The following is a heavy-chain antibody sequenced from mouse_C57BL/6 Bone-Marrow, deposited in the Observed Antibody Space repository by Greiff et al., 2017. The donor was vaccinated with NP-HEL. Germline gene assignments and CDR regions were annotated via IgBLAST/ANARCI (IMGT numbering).Heavy chain of an antibody. V-gene: IGHV14-4*01. Sequence: VQLQQSGAELVRPGASVKLSCTASGFNIKDAYMHWVKQRPEQGLEWIGWIDPENGDTEYASKFQGKATIPADTSSNTAYLQLSSLTSEDTAVYYCTAMVTTTGYYFDYWGQGTTLTVSS. J-gene: IGHJ2*01. CDR1: GFNIKDAY. D-gene: IGHD2-2*01. CDR2: IDPENGDT. CDR3: TAMVTTTGYYFDY.